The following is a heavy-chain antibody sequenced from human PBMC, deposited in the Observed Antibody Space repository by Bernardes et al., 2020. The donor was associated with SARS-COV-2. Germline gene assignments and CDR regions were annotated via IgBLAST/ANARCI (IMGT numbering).Heavy chain of an antibody. CDR1: GFTFSSRP. D-gene: IGHD3-10*01. V-gene: IGHV3-23*05. J-gene: IGHJ4*02. CDR2: SDTNGRNS. CDR3: AKVDWYDGEAYS. Sequence: WESLRLSCAASGFTFSSRPMSWVRQAPGKGLEWVSASDTNGRNSYYADSVKGRFTISRDNSKNTVDLQMNSLRAEDTAMYYCAKVDWYDGEAYSWGQGTLVTVSA.